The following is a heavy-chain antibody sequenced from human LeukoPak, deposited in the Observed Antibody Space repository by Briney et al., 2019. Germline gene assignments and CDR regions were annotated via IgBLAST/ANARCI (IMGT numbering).Heavy chain of an antibody. CDR1: GGSISSYY. Sequence: SETLSLTCTVSGGSISSYYWSWIRQPPGKGLEWIGYIYYSGSTNYNPSLKSRVTISVDTSKNQFSLKLSSVTAADTAVYYCARALPRGFWSVYPLFDPWGQGTLVTVSS. V-gene: IGHV4-59*01. CDR2: IYYSGST. J-gene: IGHJ5*02. D-gene: IGHD3-3*01. CDR3: ARALPRGFWSVYPLFDP.